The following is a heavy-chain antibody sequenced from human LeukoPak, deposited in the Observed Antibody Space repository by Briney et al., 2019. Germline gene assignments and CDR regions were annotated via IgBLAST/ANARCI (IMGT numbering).Heavy chain of an antibody. V-gene: IGHV4-4*07. CDR3: ATDSGTTGEVKFDP. J-gene: IGHJ5*02. CDR1: GASISSYT. CDR2: VYVTGST. D-gene: IGHD1-7*01. Sequence: SETLSLTCTVSGASISSYTWSWIWQRPGKGLEWGGRVYVTGSTTYNPSLASRVTMSLDTSKNNCSLKLRPVTAADTAVYYCATDSGTTGEVKFDPWGQGTLVTVSS.